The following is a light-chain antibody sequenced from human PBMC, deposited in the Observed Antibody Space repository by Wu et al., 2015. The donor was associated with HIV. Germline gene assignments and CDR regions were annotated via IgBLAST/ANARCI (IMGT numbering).Light chain of an antibody. CDR1: QIITSSY. CDR3: QQHTNWPLT. V-gene: IGKV3D-20*02. J-gene: IGKJ5*01. Sequence: EVVLTQSPVTLSLSPGERATLSCRASQIITSSYLAWYQQKPGQAPRLLIYGASYRAPGIPDRVSGSGSGTDFTLTISRLEPEDFAVYYCQQHTNWPLTFGQGTRLEI. CDR2: GAS.